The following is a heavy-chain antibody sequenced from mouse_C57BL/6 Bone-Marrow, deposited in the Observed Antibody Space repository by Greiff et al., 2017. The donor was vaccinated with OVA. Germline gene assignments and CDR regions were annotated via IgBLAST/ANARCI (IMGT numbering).Heavy chain of an antibody. V-gene: IGHV1-19*01. CDR3: ARSGVYYGSSWFAY. Sequence: VQLQQSGPVLVKPGASVKMSCKASGYTFTDYYMNWVKQSHGKSLEWIGVINPYNGGTSYNQKFKGKATLTVDKSSSTAYMELNSLTSEDSAVYYCARSGVYYGSSWFAYWGQGTLVTVSA. CDR2: INPYNGGT. J-gene: IGHJ3*01. D-gene: IGHD1-1*01. CDR1: GYTFTDYY.